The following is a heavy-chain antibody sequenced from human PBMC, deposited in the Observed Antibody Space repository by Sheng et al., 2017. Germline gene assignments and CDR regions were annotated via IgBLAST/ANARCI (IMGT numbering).Heavy chain of an antibody. CDR3: ARPYDSSGYYPFDY. J-gene: IGHJ4*02. CDR2: IYHSGSP. V-gene: IGHV4-38-2*02. D-gene: IGHD3-22*01. Sequence: QVQLQESGPGLVKPSETLSLTCTVSGYSISSGYYWGWIRQPPGKGLEWIGSIYHSGSPFYNPSLKSRVTISVDTSKNQFSLKLSSVTAADTAVFYCARPYDSSGYYPFDYWGQGTLVTVSS. CDR1: GYSISSGYY.